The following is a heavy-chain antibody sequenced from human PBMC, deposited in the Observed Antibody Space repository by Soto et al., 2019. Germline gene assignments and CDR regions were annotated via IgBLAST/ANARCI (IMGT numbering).Heavy chain of an antibody. CDR1: GFTFSAYS. D-gene: IGHD3-10*01. CDR2: ISSSRNFI. Sequence: NPGGSLRLSCAASGFTFSAYSMNWVRQAPGKGLEWVSSISSSRNFIYYADSVEGRFTISRDNAKSSLYLQMNSLRAEDTAVYCCARDLFPDGSGTYFYSFYYSGMDVWGQGTTVTVSS. J-gene: IGHJ6*02. CDR3: ARDLFPDGSGTYFYSFYYSGMDV. V-gene: IGHV3-21*01.